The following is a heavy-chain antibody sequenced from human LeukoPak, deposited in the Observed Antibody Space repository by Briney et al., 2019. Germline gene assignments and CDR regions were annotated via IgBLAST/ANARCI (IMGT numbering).Heavy chain of an antibody. CDR1: GIIVSNNY. D-gene: IGHD1-26*01. J-gene: IGHJ6*03. V-gene: IGHV3-66*01. Sequence: QPGGSLRLSCAASGIIVSNNYMSWVRQAPGKGLEWVSVIYSGGSTYYADSVKGRFTISRDNSKNTLYLQMNSLRVEDTAVYYCARDQDPVGANRFYYYMDVWGKGTTVTVSS. CDR2: IYSGGST. CDR3: ARDQDPVGANRFYYYMDV.